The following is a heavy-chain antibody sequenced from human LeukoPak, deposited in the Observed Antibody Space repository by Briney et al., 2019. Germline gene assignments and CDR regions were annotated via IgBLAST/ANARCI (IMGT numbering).Heavy chain of an antibody. CDR2: INHSGST. V-gene: IGHV4-34*01. J-gene: IGHJ4*02. D-gene: IGHD4-17*01. CDR3: ARLTRHDYGDYGIDY. CDR1: GGSISSYY. Sequence: SETLSLTCTVSGGSISSYYWSWIRQPPGKGLEWIGEINHSGSTNYNPSLKSRVTISVDTSKNQFSLKLSSVTAADTAVYYCARLTRHDYGDYGIDYWGQGTLVTVSS.